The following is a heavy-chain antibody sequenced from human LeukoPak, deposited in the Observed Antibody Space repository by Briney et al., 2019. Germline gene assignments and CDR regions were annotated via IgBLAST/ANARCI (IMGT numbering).Heavy chain of an antibody. CDR3: ARELDYGMDV. Sequence: PGRSLRLSCAASGFTISSYAMHWVRQAPGKGLEWVAVISYDGSNKYYADSVKGRFTISRDNSKNTLYLQMNSLRAEDTAVYYCARELDYGMDVWGQGTTVTVSS. CDR1: GFTISSYA. V-gene: IGHV3-30-3*01. CDR2: ISYDGSNK. J-gene: IGHJ6*02.